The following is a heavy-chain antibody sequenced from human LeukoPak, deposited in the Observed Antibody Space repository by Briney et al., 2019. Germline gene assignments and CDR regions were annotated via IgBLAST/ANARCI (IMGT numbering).Heavy chain of an antibody. Sequence: SETLSLTCTVSGGSISSSSYYWGWIRQPPGKGLEWIGSIHYSGSTNYNPSLKSRVTISVDTSKNQFSLKLSSVTAADTAVYYCASYVWGRYNWFDPWGQGTLVTVSS. J-gene: IGHJ5*02. D-gene: IGHD3-16*01. V-gene: IGHV4-39*07. CDR2: IHYSGST. CDR1: GGSISSSSYY. CDR3: ASYVWGRYNWFDP.